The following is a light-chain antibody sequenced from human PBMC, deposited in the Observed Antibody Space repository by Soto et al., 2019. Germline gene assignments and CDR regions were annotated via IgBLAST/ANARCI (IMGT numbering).Light chain of an antibody. CDR2: GAS. Sequence: EIVMTQSPATLSVSPGERATLSCRASQSVRDNIAWYQQKPGQAPRLLMYGASSRATGIPDRFSGTGSGTDFTLTISRLEPEDFAVYYCQQYGSSPYTFGLGTKVDIK. J-gene: IGKJ2*01. V-gene: IGKV3-20*01. CDR1: QSVRDN. CDR3: QQYGSSPYT.